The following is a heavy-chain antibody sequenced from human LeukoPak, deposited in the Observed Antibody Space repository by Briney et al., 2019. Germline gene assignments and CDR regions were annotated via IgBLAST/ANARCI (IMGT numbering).Heavy chain of an antibody. CDR1: GYSFTSYW. Sequence: GESLKISCKGSGYSFTSYWIGWARQMPGKGMEWMGIIYPVDSDTRYSPSFQGQVTISADKSISTAYLQWSSLKASDTAMNYCARHELYQVSPDYWRQGTLVTVSS. V-gene: IGHV5-51*01. CDR2: IYPVDSDT. J-gene: IGHJ4*02. CDR3: ARHELYQVSPDY. D-gene: IGHD3-16*02.